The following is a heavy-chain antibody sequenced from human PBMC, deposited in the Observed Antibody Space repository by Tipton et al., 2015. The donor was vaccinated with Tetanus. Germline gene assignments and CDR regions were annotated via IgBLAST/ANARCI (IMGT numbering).Heavy chain of an antibody. J-gene: IGHJ4*02. V-gene: IGHV3-33*01. D-gene: IGHD6-13*01. CDR3: AVIHYGSSWRLDY. CDR2: IWGDGSNE. Sequence: SLRLSCAASGFTFTSYGMHWVRQAPGKGLGWVALIWGDGSNEDYADSVKGRFTISRDNSKNTLYLQMDSLIDEDTAIYYCAVIHYGSSWRLDYWGQGTLVTVSS. CDR1: GFTFTSYG.